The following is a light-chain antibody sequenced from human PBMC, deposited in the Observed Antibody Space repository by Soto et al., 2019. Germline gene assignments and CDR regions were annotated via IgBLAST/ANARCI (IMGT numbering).Light chain of an antibody. Sequence: QSALTQPASVSGSPGQSITISCTGTSSDVGGYNYVSWYQQHPGKAPKLMIYEVSNRPSGVSDRFYGSKSVNTASLTISGFQAGDEADYYCSSYTSSSTRVFVGGTKLTVL. CDR3: SSYTSSSTRV. CDR2: EVS. V-gene: IGLV2-14*01. CDR1: SSDVGGYNY. J-gene: IGLJ3*02.